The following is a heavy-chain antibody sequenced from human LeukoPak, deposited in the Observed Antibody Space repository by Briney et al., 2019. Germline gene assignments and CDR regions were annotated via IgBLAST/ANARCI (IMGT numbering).Heavy chain of an antibody. CDR3: VRHRQWLLFPDY. D-gene: IGHD6-19*01. CDR1: GDSISINYN. Sequence: SETLSLTCTVSGDSISINYNWGWIRRPPGKGLEWIGSIFYSGATYYSPSLKSRVTISVDTSKNQFSLKLSSMTAADTAVYYCVRHRQWLLFPDYWGQGTLVTVSS. V-gene: IGHV4-39*01. CDR2: IFYSGAT. J-gene: IGHJ4*02.